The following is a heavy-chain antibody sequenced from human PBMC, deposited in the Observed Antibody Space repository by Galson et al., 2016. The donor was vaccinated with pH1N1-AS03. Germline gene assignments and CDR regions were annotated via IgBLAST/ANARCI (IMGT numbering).Heavy chain of an antibody. CDR3: ARGGGSALDS. CDR2: IISIFRTT. D-gene: IGHD1-26*01. Sequence: SVKVSCKASANTFISYAITWVRQAPGQGLEWMGGIISIFRTTQYAQKFLGRVTITADESMSTAYMELSSLRSDDTAVYYCARGGGSALDSWGQGTLVTVSS. V-gene: IGHV1-69*13. CDR1: ANTFISYA. J-gene: IGHJ4*02.